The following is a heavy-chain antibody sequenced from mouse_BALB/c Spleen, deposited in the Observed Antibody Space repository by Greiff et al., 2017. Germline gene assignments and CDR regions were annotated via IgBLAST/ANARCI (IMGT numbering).Heavy chain of an antibody. Sequence: QVQLQQSGAELVRPGTSVKISCKASGYAFTNYWLGWVKQRPGHGLEWIGDIYPGSGNTYYNEKFKGKATLTADKSSSTAYMQLSSLTSEDSAVYFCARRDYDGPFAYWGQGTLVTVSA. D-gene: IGHD2-4*01. CDR1: GYAFTNYW. CDR2: IYPGSGNT. J-gene: IGHJ3*01. CDR3: ARRDYDGPFAY. V-gene: IGHV1-63*01.